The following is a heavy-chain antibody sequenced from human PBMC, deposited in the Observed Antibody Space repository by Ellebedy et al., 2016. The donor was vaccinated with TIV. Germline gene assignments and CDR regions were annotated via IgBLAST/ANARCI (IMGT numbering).Heavy chain of an antibody. Sequence: GESLKISCAASGFTFSSFAMHWIRQAPGKGLEWVAVMSSDAKNEYYLDSVKGRFAISRDNSKNTLYLQMNSLRTEDTAVYYCARGIAIAVVPVVTADYWGQGTLVTVSS. V-gene: IGHV3-30*09. CDR1: GFTFSSFA. J-gene: IGHJ4*02. CDR2: MSSDAKNE. D-gene: IGHD2-21*01. CDR3: ARGIAIAVVPVVTADY.